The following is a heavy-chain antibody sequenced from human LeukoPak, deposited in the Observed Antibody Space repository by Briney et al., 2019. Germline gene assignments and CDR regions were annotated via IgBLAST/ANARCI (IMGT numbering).Heavy chain of an antibody. V-gene: IGHV3-7*01. CDR3: MRDAGEYYYYYGMDV. J-gene: IGHJ6*02. D-gene: IGHD2-21*01. Sequence: GGSLRLSCAASGFTFSFYWMSWVRQAPGKGLEWVANIKKDGSEEYYVDSVKGRFTITRDNAQNSLYLQMNSLTAEDTAVYYCMRDAGEYYYYYGMDVWGQGTTATVSS. CDR2: IKKDGSEE. CDR1: GFTFSFYW.